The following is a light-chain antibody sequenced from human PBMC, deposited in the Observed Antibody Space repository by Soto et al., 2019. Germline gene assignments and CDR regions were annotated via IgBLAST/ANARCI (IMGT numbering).Light chain of an antibody. V-gene: IGLV2-14*01. J-gene: IGLJ1*01. Sequence: QSALTQPAYVSGSPGQSITISCTGTSSDVGGYNYVSWYQQHPGKAPKLMIYDVSNRPSGVSNRFSGSKSGNTASLTISGLQAEDEADYYCSSYTSSSRLFGTGTKVTVL. CDR3: SSYTSSSRL. CDR1: SSDVGGYNY. CDR2: DVS.